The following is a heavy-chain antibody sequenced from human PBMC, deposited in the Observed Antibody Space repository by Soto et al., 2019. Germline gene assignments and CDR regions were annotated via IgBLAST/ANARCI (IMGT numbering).Heavy chain of an antibody. J-gene: IGHJ6*03. D-gene: IGHD3-10*01. CDR3: ARVLGGSGSYYGYYYYYYYMDV. CDR2: INHSGST. V-gene: IGHV4-34*01. Sequence: PSETLSLTCAVYGGSFSGYYWSWIRQPPGKGLEWIGEINHSGSTNYNPSLKSRVTISVDTSKNQFSLKLSSVTAADTAVYYCARVLGGSGSYYGYYYYYYYMDVWGKGTTVTVS. CDR1: GGSFSGYY.